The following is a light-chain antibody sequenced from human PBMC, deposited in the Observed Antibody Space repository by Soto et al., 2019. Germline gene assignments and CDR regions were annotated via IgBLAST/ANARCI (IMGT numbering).Light chain of an antibody. V-gene: IGKV3-11*01. Sequence: EIVLTQSPATLSLSPGERATLSCRASQSVSSYLAWYQQKPGQAPRLLIYDASNRATGIPARFSGSGSGTDFTLTISSLEAEDFAVYYCQQLEGAFGPGTKVDIK. J-gene: IGKJ3*01. CDR2: DAS. CDR3: QQLEGA. CDR1: QSVSSY.